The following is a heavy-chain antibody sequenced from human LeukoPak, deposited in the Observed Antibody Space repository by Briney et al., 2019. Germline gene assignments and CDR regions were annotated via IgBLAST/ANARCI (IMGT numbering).Heavy chain of an antibody. D-gene: IGHD3/OR15-3a*01. CDR3: ARDRPFWTSPFLGGMDV. J-gene: IGHJ6*02. CDR2: IWYDGSNK. V-gene: IGHV3-33*01. CDR1: GFTFSSYG. Sequence: GGSLRLSCAASGFTFSSYGMHWVRQAPGKGLEWVAVIWYDGSNKYYADSVKGRLTISRDNSKNTLYLQMNSLRAEDTAVYYCARDRPFWTSPFLGGMDVWGQGTTVTVSS.